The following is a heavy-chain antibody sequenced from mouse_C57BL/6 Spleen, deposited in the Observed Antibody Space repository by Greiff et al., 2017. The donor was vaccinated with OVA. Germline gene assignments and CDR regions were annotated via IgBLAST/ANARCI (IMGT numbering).Heavy chain of an antibody. CDR1: GYTFTSYW. J-gene: IGHJ1*03. Sequence: QVQLQQSGTELVKPGASVKLSCKASGYTFTSYWMHWVKQRPGQGLEWIGNINPSNGGTNYNEKFKSKATLTVDKSSSTAYMQLSSLTSEDSAVYYCARFLFITTVVATDFDVWGTGTTVTVSS. CDR3: ARFLFITTVVATDFDV. CDR2: INPSNGGT. V-gene: IGHV1-53*01. D-gene: IGHD1-1*01.